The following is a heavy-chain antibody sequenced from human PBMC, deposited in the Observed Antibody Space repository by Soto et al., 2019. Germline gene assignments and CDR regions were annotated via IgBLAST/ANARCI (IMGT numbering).Heavy chain of an antibody. V-gene: IGHV1-8*01. D-gene: IGHD3-3*01. CDR1: GYTFTSYD. CDR2: MNPNSGNT. J-gene: IGHJ5*02. CDR3: ARGGTYSFGALMTDWFDP. Sequence: ASVKVSCKASGYTFTSYDINWVRQATGQGLEWMGWMNPNSGNTGYAQKFQGRVTMTRNTSISTAYMELSSLRSEDTAVYYCARGGTYSFGALMTDWFDPWCQGPLVTVSS.